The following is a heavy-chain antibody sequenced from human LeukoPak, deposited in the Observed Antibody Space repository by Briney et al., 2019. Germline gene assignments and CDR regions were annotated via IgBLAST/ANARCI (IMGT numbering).Heavy chain of an antibody. CDR3: AREGTMVRGVIFGWFDP. CDR1: GYTFTDHY. V-gene: IGHV1-2*02. J-gene: IGHJ5*02. Sequence: ASVKVSCKALGYTFTDHYFHWLRQAPGQGLEWMGWIHPGRGDTNYAQKFQGRVSLTRDTSISTAYLELSRLRSDDTAVYYCAREGTMVRGVIFGWFDPWGQGTLVTVSS. CDR2: IHPGRGDT. D-gene: IGHD3-10*01.